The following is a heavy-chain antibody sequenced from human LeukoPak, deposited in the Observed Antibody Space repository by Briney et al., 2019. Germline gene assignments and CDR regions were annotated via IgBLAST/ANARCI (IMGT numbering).Heavy chain of an antibody. CDR3: AKPEEWLRLTPPYYFDY. Sequence: GGSLRLSCGASGFPFSSYAMRWVRQATGKGLEWVSAISGSGGSTYYADSVKSRFTISRDNSKNTLYLQMNSLRAEDTAVYYCAKPEEWLRLTPPYYFDYWGQGTLVTVSS. CDR2: ISGSGGST. D-gene: IGHD5-12*01. V-gene: IGHV3-23*01. CDR1: GFPFSSYA. J-gene: IGHJ4*02.